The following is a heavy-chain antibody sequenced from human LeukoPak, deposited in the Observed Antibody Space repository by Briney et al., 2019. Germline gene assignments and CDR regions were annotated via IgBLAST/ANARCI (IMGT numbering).Heavy chain of an antibody. CDR1: GFTFSSYS. CDR2: ISRSSSTI. V-gene: IGHV3-48*01. CDR3: AKDSSGWYLDY. D-gene: IGHD6-19*01. Sequence: GGSLRLSCAASGFTFSSYSMNWVRQAPGKGLEWVSFISRSSSTIYYADSVKGRFTISRDNSKNTLYLQMNSLRAEDTAVYYCAKDSSGWYLDYWGQGTLVTVSS. J-gene: IGHJ4*02.